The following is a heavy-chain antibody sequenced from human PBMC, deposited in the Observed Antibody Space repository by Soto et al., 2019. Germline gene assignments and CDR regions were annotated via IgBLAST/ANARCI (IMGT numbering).Heavy chain of an antibody. CDR2: ISGSGGST. Sequence: EVQLLESGGGLVQPGGSLRVSCAASGFTFSSYAMSWVRQAPGKGLEWVSAISGSGGSTYYADSVKGRFTISRDNCKNTLYLHMDSLRGEDRAVYYCAKDWAPGGELFDYWGQGTLVTVSS. V-gene: IGHV3-23*01. D-gene: IGHD1-26*01. CDR3: AKDWAPGGELFDY. CDR1: GFTFSSYA. J-gene: IGHJ4*02.